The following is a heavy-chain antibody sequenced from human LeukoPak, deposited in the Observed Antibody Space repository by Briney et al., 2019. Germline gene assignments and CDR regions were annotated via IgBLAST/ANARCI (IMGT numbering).Heavy chain of an antibody. CDR1: GGSISSYY. J-gene: IGHJ4*02. D-gene: IGHD3-22*01. V-gene: IGHV4-59*08. Sequence: SETLSLICTVSGGSISSYYWSWIRQPPGKGLEWIGYIYYSGSTNYNPSLKSQVTISVDTSKNQFSLKLSSVTAADTAVYYCARHLYYYDSSGPYYFDYWGQGTLVTVSS. CDR2: IYYSGST. CDR3: ARHLYYYDSSGPYYFDY.